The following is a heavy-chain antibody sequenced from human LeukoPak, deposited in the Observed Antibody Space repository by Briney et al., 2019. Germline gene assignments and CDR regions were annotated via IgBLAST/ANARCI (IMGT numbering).Heavy chain of an antibody. Sequence: SVKVSCKASGGTFSSYTISWVRQAPGQGLEWMGRIIPILGIANCAQKFQGRVTITADKSTSTAYMELSSLRSEDTAVYYCASVIRYAAGEEDYWGQGTLVTVSS. CDR3: ASVIRYAAGEEDY. J-gene: IGHJ4*02. V-gene: IGHV1-69*02. CDR1: GGTFSSYT. D-gene: IGHD2-2*01. CDR2: IIPILGIA.